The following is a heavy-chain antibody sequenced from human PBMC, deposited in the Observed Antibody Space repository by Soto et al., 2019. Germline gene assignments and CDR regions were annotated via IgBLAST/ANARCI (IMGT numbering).Heavy chain of an antibody. V-gene: IGHV3-11*06. D-gene: IGHD6-13*01. CDR3: AGGWGIAEPFDY. J-gene: IGHJ4*02. CDR2: ISSSSSYT. CDR1: GFTFSDYY. Sequence: GGSLRLSCAASGFTFSDYYMSWIRQAPGKGLEWVSYISSSSSYTNYADSVKGRFTISRDNAKNSLYLQMNSLRAEDTAVYYCAGGWGIAEPFDYWGQGTLVTVSS.